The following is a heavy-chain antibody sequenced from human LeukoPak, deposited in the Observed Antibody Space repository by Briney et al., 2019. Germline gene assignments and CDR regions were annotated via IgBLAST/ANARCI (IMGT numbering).Heavy chain of an antibody. D-gene: IGHD2-15*01. CDR3: VRQDCSGGSCYLDY. CDR2: ISYHGRDQ. V-gene: IGHV3-30*04. Sequence: GGSLRLSCAASRFIFSNYAMHWVRQAPGKGLDWVAVISYHGRDQFYADSVKGRFTISRDSSKDTLYLQMNSLRTEDTAIYYCVRQDCSGGSCYLDYWGQGTLVTVSS. J-gene: IGHJ4*02. CDR1: RFIFSNYA.